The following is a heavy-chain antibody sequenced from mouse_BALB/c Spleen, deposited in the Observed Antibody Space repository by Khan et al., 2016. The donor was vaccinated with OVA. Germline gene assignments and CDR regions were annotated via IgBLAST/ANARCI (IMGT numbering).Heavy chain of an antibody. CDR1: GFSLTSYG. Sequence: VQLVESGPGLVAPSQSLSITCTVSGFSLTSYGVHWVRQPPGKGLEWLGVIWTGGSTNYNSALMSRLSISKDNSKSQVFLKMNSLQTDDTAMYYCARYYGNYGWYFDVWGAGTTVTASS. CDR3: ARYYGNYGWYFDV. J-gene: IGHJ1*01. CDR2: IWTGGST. D-gene: IGHD2-1*01. V-gene: IGHV2-9*02.